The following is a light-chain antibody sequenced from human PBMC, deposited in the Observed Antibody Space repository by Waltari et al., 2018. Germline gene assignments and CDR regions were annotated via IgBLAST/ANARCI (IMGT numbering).Light chain of an antibody. CDR2: YYSDSDK. CDR1: SHLRACNKN. Sequence: QPVLTQPPSLSASPGASASLPCTLSSHLRACNKNMYWYQQKPGSAPRLFLYYYSDSDKQLGPGVPNRVSGSKETSSNTAFLLISGLQPEDEADYFCQVYDGNAVFGSGTKLTVL. V-gene: IGLV5-37*01. CDR3: QVYDGNAV. J-gene: IGLJ6*01.